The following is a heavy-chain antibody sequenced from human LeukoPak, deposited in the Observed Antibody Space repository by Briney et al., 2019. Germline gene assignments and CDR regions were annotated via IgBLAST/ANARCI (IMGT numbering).Heavy chain of an antibody. V-gene: IGHV3-7*03. J-gene: IGHJ5*02. CDR1: GFTFSSYW. CDR3: ARGGLYCSGGSCLNWFDP. CDR2: IKQDGSEK. D-gene: IGHD2-15*01. Sequence: GRSLRLSCAASGFTFSSYWMSWVRQAPGKGLEWVANIKQDGSEKYYVDSVKGRFTISRDNAKNSLYLQMNSLRAEDTAVYYCARGGLYCSGGSCLNWFDPWGQGTLVTVSS.